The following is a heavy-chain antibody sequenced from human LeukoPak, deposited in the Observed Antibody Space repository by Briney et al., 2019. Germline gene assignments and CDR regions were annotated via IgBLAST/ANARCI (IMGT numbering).Heavy chain of an antibody. CDR2: ISSSGRTI. CDR3: AREKGLDY. J-gene: IGHJ4*02. Sequence: GGSLRLSCAASGFTFNSYEMNWVRQAPGKGLEWVSYISSSGRTIHYADSVKGRFTISRDNAKNSLYLQMNSLRAEDTAVYYCAREKGLDYWGQGTLVTVSS. V-gene: IGHV3-48*03. CDR1: GFTFNSYE.